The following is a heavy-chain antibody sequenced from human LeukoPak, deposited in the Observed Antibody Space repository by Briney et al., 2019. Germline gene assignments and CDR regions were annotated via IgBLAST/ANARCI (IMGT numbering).Heavy chain of an antibody. Sequence: PGGSLRLSCAVSGFTFSSYWMYWVRQAPGKGLVWVSRLNGDGGYTSYEDSVEGRFTISRDNAKKSLYLQMNSLRAEDTALYYCARYYYDSSGYYYAAFDIWGQGTMVTVSS. J-gene: IGHJ3*02. V-gene: IGHV3-74*01. CDR1: GFTFSSYW. CDR3: ARYYYDSSGYYYAAFDI. CDR2: LNGDGGYT. D-gene: IGHD3-22*01.